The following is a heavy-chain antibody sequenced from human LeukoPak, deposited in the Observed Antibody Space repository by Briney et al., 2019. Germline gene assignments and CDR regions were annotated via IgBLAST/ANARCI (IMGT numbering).Heavy chain of an antibody. CDR2: IRYDGSNK. V-gene: IGHV3-30*02. CDR3: AKDSLTSVLAPSSTSRYPFEDY. D-gene: IGHD2-2*01. CDR1: GFTFSSYG. J-gene: IGHJ4*02. Sequence: QPGGSLRLSCAASGFTFSSYGMHWVRQAPGKGLEWVAFIRYDGSNKYYADSVKGRFTISRDNSKNTLYLQMNSLRAEDTAAYYCAKDSLTSVLAPSSTSRYPFEDYWGQGTLVTVSS.